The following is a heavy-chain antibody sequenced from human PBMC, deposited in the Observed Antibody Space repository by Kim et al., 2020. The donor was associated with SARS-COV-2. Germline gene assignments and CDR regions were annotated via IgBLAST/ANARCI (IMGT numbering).Heavy chain of an antibody. V-gene: IGHV3-30*04. Sequence: GGSLRLSCAASGFTFSSYAMHWVRQAPGKGLEWVAVISYDGSNKYYADSVKGRFTISRDNSKNTLYLQMNSLRAEDTAVYYCARELSHGVWFGESHAFDIWGQGTMVTVSS. CDR3: ARELSHGVWFGESHAFDI. D-gene: IGHD3-10*01. CDR2: ISYDGSNK. CDR1: GFTFSSYA. J-gene: IGHJ3*02.